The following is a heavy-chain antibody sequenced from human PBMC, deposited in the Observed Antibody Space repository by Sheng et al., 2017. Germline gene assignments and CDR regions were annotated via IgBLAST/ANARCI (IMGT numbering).Heavy chain of an antibody. Sequence: EVHLVESGGGLVQPGRSLRLSCTASGFTFGDYGMSWVRQAPGKGLEWVGFIRSKVYSETTEYAASLKGRFIISRDDSKSLAYLQINSLRTEDTAVYFCTRFSHGGGWFDPWGQGTLVTVSS. D-gene: IGHD3-10*01. CDR3: TRFSHGGGWFDP. CDR1: GFTFGDYG. CDR2: IRSKVYSETT. J-gene: IGHJ5*02. V-gene: IGHV3-49*04.